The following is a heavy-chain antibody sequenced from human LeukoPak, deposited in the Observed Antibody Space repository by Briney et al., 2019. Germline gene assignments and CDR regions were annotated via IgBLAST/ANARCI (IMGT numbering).Heavy chain of an antibody. D-gene: IGHD6-13*01. CDR3: ARCSSSWLVRLFDP. Sequence: PSETLSLTCAVYGGSFSGYYWSWIRQPPGKGLEWIGEINHSGSTNYNPSHKSRVTISVDTSKNQFSLKLSSVTAADTAVYYCARCSSSWLVRLFDPWGQGTLVTVSS. CDR2: INHSGST. CDR1: GGSFSGYY. V-gene: IGHV4-34*01. J-gene: IGHJ5*02.